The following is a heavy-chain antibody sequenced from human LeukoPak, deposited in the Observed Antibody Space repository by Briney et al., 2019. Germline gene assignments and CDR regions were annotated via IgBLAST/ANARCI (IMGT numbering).Heavy chain of an antibody. Sequence: SETLSLTCTVSGGSISSSSYYWGWIRQPPGKGLEWIGSIYYSGSTYYNPSLKSRVTISVDTSNNQFSLKLSSVTAADTAVYYCASVFPGDGGNPNFDYWGQGTLVTVSS. V-gene: IGHV4-39*01. D-gene: IGHD4-23*01. J-gene: IGHJ4*02. CDR3: ASVFPGDGGNPNFDY. CDR2: IYYSGST. CDR1: GGSISSSSYY.